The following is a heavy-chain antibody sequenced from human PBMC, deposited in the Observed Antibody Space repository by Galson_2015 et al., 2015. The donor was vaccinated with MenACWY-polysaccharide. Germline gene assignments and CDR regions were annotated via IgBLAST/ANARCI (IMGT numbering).Heavy chain of an antibody. Sequence: PLSLTCAVSGVPISSGSHYWSWFRQFPGKNLEWIAHLYYNGRGNYNPSLRSRVTISVDMSKNQFSLNLNSVTAADTAVYFCAGIPATETSFGWFDPWGQGTLVTVSS. D-gene: IGHD4-17*01. CDR3: AGIPATETSFGWFDP. CDR1: GVPISSGSHY. CDR2: LYYNGRG. J-gene: IGHJ5*02. V-gene: IGHV4-31*11.